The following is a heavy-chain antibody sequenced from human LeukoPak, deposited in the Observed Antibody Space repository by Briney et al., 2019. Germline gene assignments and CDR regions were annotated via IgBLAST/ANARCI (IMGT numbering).Heavy chain of an antibody. D-gene: IGHD3-22*01. J-gene: IGHJ6*02. CDR2: ITWNRDNI. CDR3: AKDLSSAITSALVLDV. V-gene: IGHV3-9*01. Sequence: GGSLRLSCAASGFAFDDYAMHWVRQAPGKGLEWVSGITWNRDNIGYGDSVKGRFTISRDNVKNVLYLQMTSLRPEDTALYYCAKDLSSAITSALVLDVWGQGTTVIVSS. CDR1: GFAFDDYA.